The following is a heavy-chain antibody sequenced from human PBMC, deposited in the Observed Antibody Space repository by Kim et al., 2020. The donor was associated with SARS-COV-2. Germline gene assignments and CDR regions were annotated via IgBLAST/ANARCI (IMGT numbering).Heavy chain of an antibody. J-gene: IGHJ4*02. CDR1: GFSLSTSGMC. CDR2: IDWDDDK. Sequence: SGPTLVNPTQTLTLTCTFSGFSLSTSGMCVSWIRQPPGKALEWLARIDWDDDKYYSTSLKTRLTISKDTSKNQVVLTMTNMDPVDTATYYCARLGITGTTYYFDYWGQGTLVTVSS. CDR3: ARLGITGTTYYFDY. V-gene: IGHV2-70*11. D-gene: IGHD1-7*01.